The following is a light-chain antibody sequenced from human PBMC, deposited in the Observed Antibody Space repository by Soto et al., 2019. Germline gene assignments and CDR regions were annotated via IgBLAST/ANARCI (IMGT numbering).Light chain of an antibody. CDR3: GTWDSRLSAVV. J-gene: IGLJ2*01. V-gene: IGLV1-51*01. CDR1: SSNIGNNF. CDR2: DNN. Sequence: QSVLTQPPSVSAAPGQKVTISCSGSSSNIGNNFVSWYQQLPGTAPKLLIYDNNKRPSRFPDRFSCSKSGTSATLCITGLQTGDEADYYCGTWDSRLSAVVFGGGTKLTVL.